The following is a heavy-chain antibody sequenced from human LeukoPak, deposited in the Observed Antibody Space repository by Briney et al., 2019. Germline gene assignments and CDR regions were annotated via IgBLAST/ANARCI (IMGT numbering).Heavy chain of an antibody. D-gene: IGHD1-1*01. CDR1: GYTFTGYY. CDR3: ARTETTGTTLLDY. V-gene: IGHV1-2*06. Sequence: GASVKVSCKASGYTFTGYYMHWVRQAPGQGLEWMGRINPNSGGTNYAQKFQGRVTMTRDTSISTAYMELSRLRSEDTAVYYCARTETTGTTLLDYWGQGTLVTVSS. CDR2: INPNSGGT. J-gene: IGHJ4*02.